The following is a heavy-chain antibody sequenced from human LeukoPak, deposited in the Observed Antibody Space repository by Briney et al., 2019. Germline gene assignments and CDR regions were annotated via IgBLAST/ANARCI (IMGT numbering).Heavy chain of an antibody. J-gene: IGHJ4*02. CDR3: ARDEYYDYVWGSLDLDY. D-gene: IGHD3-16*01. V-gene: IGHV1-18*01. Sequence: ASVKVSCKASGYTFTSYGISWVRQAPGQGLEWMGWISAYNGNTNYAQELQGRVTMTTDTSTSTAYMELRSLRSDDTAVYYCARDEYYDYVWGSLDLDYWGQGTLVTVSS. CDR1: GYTFTSYG. CDR2: ISAYNGNT.